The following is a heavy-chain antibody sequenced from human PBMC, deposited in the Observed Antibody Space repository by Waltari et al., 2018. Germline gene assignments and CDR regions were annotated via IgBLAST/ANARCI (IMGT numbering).Heavy chain of an antibody. CDR2: IYYSGIT. D-gene: IGHD6-19*01. V-gene: IGHV4-39*07. J-gene: IGHJ3*02. CDR1: GGSISSSSYY. CDR3: AGYSSGWYAFDI. Sequence: QLQLQESGPGLVKPSETLSLTCTVSGGSISSSSYYWGWIRQPPGKGLEWIGSIYYSGITYYNPSLRSRVTISVDTSKNQFSLKLSSVTAADTAVYYCAGYSSGWYAFDIWGQGTMVTVSS.